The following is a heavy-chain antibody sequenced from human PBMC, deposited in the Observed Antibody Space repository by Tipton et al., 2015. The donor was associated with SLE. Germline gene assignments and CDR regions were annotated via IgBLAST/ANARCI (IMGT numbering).Heavy chain of an antibody. Sequence: TLSLTCTVFDGSLSGYYWAWLRQSPGKGLEWIGEISHDGGANYNPSLESRGTISLETSKNQFSLKLTSVTAADTAVYYCARDGGQRVISGTYDFYYYGLDVWGQGTMVTVSS. D-gene: IGHD6-13*01. V-gene: IGHV4-34*01. CDR2: ISHDGGA. CDR3: ARDGGQRVISGTYDFYYYGLDV. CDR1: DGSLSGYY. J-gene: IGHJ6*02.